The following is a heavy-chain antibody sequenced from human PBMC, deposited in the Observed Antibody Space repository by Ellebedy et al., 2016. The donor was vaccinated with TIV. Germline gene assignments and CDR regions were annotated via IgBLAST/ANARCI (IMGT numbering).Heavy chain of an antibody. D-gene: IGHD6-19*01. V-gene: IGHV3-23*01. Sequence: GESLKISCVGSGFTFRGYPMSWVRQVPGKGLEWVSAIGAGGAGTHYADSVKVRFTISRDDSKNTLYLQMNSLRAEDTAVYYCVRPGIAVAGTRFFDPWGQGTLVTVSS. CDR2: IGAGGAGT. CDR1: GFTFRGYP. J-gene: IGHJ5*02. CDR3: VRPGIAVAGTRFFDP.